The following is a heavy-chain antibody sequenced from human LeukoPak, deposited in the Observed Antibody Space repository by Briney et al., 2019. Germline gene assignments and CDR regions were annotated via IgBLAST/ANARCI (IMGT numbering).Heavy chain of an antibody. J-gene: IGHJ4*02. CDR1: GGSISSGSYY. D-gene: IGHD4-11*01. Sequence: PSQTLSLTCTVSGGSISSGSYYWSWIRQPAGKGLEWIGRIYTSGSTNYNPSLKSRVTISVDTSKNQFSLKLSSVTAADTAVYYCASIYSNYLNYWGQGTLVTVSS. CDR2: IYTSGST. CDR3: ASIYSNYLNY. V-gene: IGHV4-61*02.